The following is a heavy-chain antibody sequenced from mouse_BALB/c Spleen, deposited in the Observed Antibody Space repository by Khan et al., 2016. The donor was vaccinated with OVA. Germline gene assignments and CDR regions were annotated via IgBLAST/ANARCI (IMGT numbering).Heavy chain of an antibody. D-gene: IGHD1-1*01. V-gene: IGHV5-9-3*01. CDR1: GFTFSKYA. J-gene: IGHJ2*01. Sequence: EVELVESGGGLVKPGDSLKLSCAASGFTFSKYAMSWVRQTPEKRLEWVATISSGGGSYIYYPDSVKGRFTIVSANAKNTLYLQVSSLTSEDTAMYYCSRVYFGYFDYWGQGTTLTVSS. CDR3: SRVYFGYFDY. CDR2: ISSGGGSYI.